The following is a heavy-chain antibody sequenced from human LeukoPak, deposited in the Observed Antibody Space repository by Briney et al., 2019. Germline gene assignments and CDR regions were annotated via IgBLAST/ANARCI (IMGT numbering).Heavy chain of an antibody. D-gene: IGHD5-24*01. Sequence: SVKVSCKASGFTFTSSAMQWVRQVRGQRLEWIGWIVVGSGNTGCAQRFQERVTIMRDMSTSTAYMELSSLRSEDTAVYYCAAVEVWGGYNYNFEIWGQGTMVTVSS. CDR3: AAVEVWGGYNYNFEI. J-gene: IGHJ3*02. V-gene: IGHV1-58*02. CDR2: IVVGSGNT. CDR1: GFTFTSSA.